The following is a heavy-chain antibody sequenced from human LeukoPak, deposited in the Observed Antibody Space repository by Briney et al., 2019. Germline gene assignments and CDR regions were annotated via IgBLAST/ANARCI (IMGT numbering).Heavy chain of an antibody. V-gene: IGHV4-59*08. D-gene: IGHD2-15*01. J-gene: IGHJ4*02. CDR2: IYYSGNT. CDR1: GGSISTYY. Sequence: PSETLSLTCIVSGGSISTYYWSWLRQPPGKGLEWIGYIYYSGNTNYNPSLKSRVTISVDTSKNQFSLNLTSVTAADTAVYYCARHDQGYCSGGICYPFDYWGQGTLVTVSS. CDR3: ARHDQGYCSGGICYPFDY.